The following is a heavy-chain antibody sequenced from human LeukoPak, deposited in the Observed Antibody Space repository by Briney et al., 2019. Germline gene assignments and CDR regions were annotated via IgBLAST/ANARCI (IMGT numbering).Heavy chain of an antibody. CDR2: IIPILGIA. D-gene: IGHD1-20*01. V-gene: IGHV1-69*04. J-gene: IGHJ4*02. CDR3: ARDLGITGTTWGYYFDY. Sequence: SVKVSCKASGGTFSSYAISWVRQAPGQGLEWMGRIIPILGIANYAQKFQGRVTITADKSTSTAYMELSSLRSEDTAVYYCARDLGITGTTWGYYFDYWGQGTLVTVSS. CDR1: GGTFSSYA.